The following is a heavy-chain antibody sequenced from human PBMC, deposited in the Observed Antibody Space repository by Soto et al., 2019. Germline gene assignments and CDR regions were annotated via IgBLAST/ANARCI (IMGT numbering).Heavy chain of an antibody. CDR2: INPNSGGT. Sequence: ASVKVSCKGSGYTFTCYYIHWVRQAPGQGLEWMGWINPNSGGTNYAQKFQGWVTMTRDTSISTAYMELSRLRSDDTAVYYCARESIAARRYYYYYGMDVWGQGTTVTVSS. V-gene: IGHV1-2*04. J-gene: IGHJ6*02. CDR3: ARESIAARRYYYYYGMDV. D-gene: IGHD6-6*01. CDR1: GYTFTCYY.